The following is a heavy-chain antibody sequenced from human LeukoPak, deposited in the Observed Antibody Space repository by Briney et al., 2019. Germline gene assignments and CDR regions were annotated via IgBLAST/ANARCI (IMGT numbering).Heavy chain of an antibody. D-gene: IGHD6-19*01. CDR1: GYSISSGYY. CDR2: IYHSGST. V-gene: IGHV4-38-2*02. CDR3: ARGSGWYPVYYYYYMDV. Sequence: SETLSLTCTVSGYSISSGYYWGWIRQPPGKGLEWIGSIYHSGSTYYNPSLKSRVTISIDTSKNQFSLKLSSVTAADTAVYYCARGSGWYPVYYYYYMDVWGKGTTVTVSS. J-gene: IGHJ6*03.